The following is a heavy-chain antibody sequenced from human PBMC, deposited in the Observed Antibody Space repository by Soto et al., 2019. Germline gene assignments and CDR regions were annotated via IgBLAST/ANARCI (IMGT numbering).Heavy chain of an antibody. V-gene: IGHV4-30-4*01. CDR2: IYYSGST. CDR3: ARVRLYGNSSPSWFDP. Sequence: SEALSLPCTVSGGSISSCDYYWSWIRQPPVKGLEWIGYIYYSGSTYYNPSLKSRVTISVDTSKNQFSLKLSSVTAADTAVYYCARVRLYGNSSPSWFDPWGQGTLVTSPQ. J-gene: IGHJ5*02. D-gene: IGHD4-17*01. CDR1: GGSISSCDYY.